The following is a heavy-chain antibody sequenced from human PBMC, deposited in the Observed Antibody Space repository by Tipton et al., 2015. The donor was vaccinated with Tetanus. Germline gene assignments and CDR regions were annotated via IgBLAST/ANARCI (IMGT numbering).Heavy chain of an antibody. V-gene: IGHV4-31*03. CDR2: IYNSGST. CDR1: GGSISSGGYY. J-gene: IGHJ4*02. CDR3: ARDQARGARGWNYFDY. Sequence: GLVKPSQTLSLTCTVSGGSISSGGYYWSWIRQHPGKGLQWIGDIYNSGSTYYNPSLKSRVTISVDTSKNQSSLRLNSVTAADTAVYYCARDQARGARGWNYFDYWGLGTLVTVSS. D-gene: IGHD1-26*01.